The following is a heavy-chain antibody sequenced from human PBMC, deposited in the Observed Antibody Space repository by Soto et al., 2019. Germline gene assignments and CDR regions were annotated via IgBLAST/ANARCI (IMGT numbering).Heavy chain of an antibody. CDR2: ISDIGGNT. D-gene: IGHD6-19*01. Sequence: EVQLLESGGGLVQPGGSLRLSCAASGFTFSNYAMSWVRQAPGKGLEWVSGISDIGGNTYYADSVKGRFTISRDNSKNTLFLQMNSLRAEDTAVYYCAREYSSAWKTSDYWGQGTLVTFSS. V-gene: IGHV3-23*01. J-gene: IGHJ4*02. CDR1: GFTFSNYA. CDR3: AREYSSAWKTSDY.